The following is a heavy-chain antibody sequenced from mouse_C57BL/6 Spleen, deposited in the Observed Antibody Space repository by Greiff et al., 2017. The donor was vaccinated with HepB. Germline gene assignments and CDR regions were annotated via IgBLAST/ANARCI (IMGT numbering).Heavy chain of an antibody. CDR1: GYTFTSYW. CDR3: AREDYDYDWFAY. D-gene: IGHD2-4*01. J-gene: IGHJ3*01. V-gene: IGHV1-55*01. CDR2: IYPGSGST. Sequence: VKLQESGAELVKPGASVKMSCKASGYTFTSYWITWVKQRPGQGLEWIGDIYPGSGSTNYNEKFKSKATLTVDTSSSTDYMQLSSQTSEDAAVYYCAREDYDYDWFAYWGQGTLVTVSA.